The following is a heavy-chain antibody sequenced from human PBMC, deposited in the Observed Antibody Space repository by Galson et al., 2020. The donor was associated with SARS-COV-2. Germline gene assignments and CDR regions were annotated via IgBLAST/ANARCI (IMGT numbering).Heavy chain of an antibody. CDR1: GFTVSSNY. CDR3: ARGLKLAPLTFDI. D-gene: IGHD1-1*01. Sequence: GESLKISCAGSGFTVSSNYMHWVRQATGKGQEGVTVMDSGGSTWYADSVEGRLTISRDNSKNTLYLQMNSLRAEDTAVYFCARGLKLAPLTFDIWGQGTMVTVSS. V-gene: IGHV3-53*01. J-gene: IGHJ3*02. CDR2: MDSGGST.